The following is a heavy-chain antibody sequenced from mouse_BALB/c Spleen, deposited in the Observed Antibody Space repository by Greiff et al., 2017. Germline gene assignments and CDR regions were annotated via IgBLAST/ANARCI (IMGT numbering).Heavy chain of an antibody. CDR2: ISTYYGDA. CDR1: GYTFTDYA. D-gene: IGHD2-3*01. Sequence: LQESGAELVRPGVSVKISCKGSGYTFTDYAMHWVKQSHAKSLEWIGVISTYYGDASYNQKFKGKATMTVDKSSSTAYMELARLTSEDSAIYYCASGGLLGAMDYWGQGTSVTVSS. J-gene: IGHJ4*01. V-gene: IGHV1S137*01. CDR3: ASGGLLGAMDY.